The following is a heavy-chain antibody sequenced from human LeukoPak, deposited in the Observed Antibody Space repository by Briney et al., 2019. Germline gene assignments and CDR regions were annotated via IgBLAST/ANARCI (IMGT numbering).Heavy chain of an antibody. J-gene: IGHJ4*02. D-gene: IGHD3-16*01. V-gene: IGHV3-7*01. CDR3: ARQPIYEAYFDF. Sequence: SGGSLRLSCAASGFPFDRYWVSWVRLAPGKGLEWVANIKHDGSEKTFVDSVKGRFTISRNNAENSLYLQMNSLRAEDTAVYYCARQPIYEAYFDFWGQGTLVTVSS. CDR2: IKHDGSEK. CDR1: GFPFDRYW.